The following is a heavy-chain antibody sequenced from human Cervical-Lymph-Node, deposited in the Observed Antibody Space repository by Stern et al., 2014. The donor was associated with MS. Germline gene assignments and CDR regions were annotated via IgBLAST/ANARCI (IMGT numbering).Heavy chain of an antibody. CDR2: ISAYNGNT. J-gene: IGHJ4*02. D-gene: IGHD3-22*01. CDR1: GYTFTSYG. CDR3: ARDRTRDSGMIVVVNFDY. V-gene: IGHV1-18*04. Sequence: QVQLVQSGAEVKKPGASVKVSCKASGYTFTSYGISWVRQAPGQGLEWMGWISAYNGNTNYAQKLQGRVTMTTDTSTSTAYMELRSLRSDDTAVYYCARDRTRDSGMIVVVNFDYWGQGTLVTVSS.